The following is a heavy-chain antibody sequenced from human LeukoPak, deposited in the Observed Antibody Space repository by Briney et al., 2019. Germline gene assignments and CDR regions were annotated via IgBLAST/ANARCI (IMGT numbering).Heavy chain of an antibody. CDR3: ARELQGSGFDP. D-gene: IGHD6-19*01. V-gene: IGHV3-7*01. CDR1: GFTFSSSW. Sequence: GGSLRLSCAASGFTFSSSWMIWVRQAPGKGLEWVANIKQDGSEKYYVDSVKGRFTISRDNARNSVYLQMNSLRAEDTSIYYCARELQGSGFDPWGQGTLVTVSS. J-gene: IGHJ5*02. CDR2: IKQDGSEK.